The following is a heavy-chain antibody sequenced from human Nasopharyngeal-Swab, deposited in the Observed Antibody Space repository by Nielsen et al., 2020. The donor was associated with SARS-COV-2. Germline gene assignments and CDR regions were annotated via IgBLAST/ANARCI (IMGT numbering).Heavy chain of an antibody. CDR1: GFTFSSYS. D-gene: IGHD3-3*01. Sequence: GESPKISCAASGFTFSSYSMNWVRQAPGKGLEWVSSISSSSSYIYYADSAKGRFTISRDNAKNSLYLQMNSLRAEDTAVYYCARGVEVGVPYYYYGMDVWGQGTTVTVSS. V-gene: IGHV3-21*01. CDR3: ARGVEVGVPYYYYGMDV. CDR2: ISSSSSYI. J-gene: IGHJ6*02.